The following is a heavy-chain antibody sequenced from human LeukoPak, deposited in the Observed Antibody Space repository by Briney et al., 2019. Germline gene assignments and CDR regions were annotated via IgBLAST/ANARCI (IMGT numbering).Heavy chain of an antibody. D-gene: IGHD3-9*01. Sequence: SETLPLTCTVSGGSISSYYWSWIGHPPGKGLEWIGCIYYSGTTNYNPSLKSRVTISVDTSKNQFSLKLSSVTAADTAVYYCARGYYDILTGYYDDYWGQGTLVTVSS. CDR1: GGSISSYY. CDR3: ARGYYDILTGYYDDY. V-gene: IGHV4-59*12. J-gene: IGHJ4*02. CDR2: IYYSGTT.